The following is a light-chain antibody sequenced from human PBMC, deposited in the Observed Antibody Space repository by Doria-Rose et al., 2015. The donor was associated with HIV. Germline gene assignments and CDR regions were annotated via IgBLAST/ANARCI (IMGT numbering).Light chain of an antibody. Sequence: DIRLTQSPESPGMSLGERATLNCKSNQSLLYTSKNYLAWYQQKPGQPPKLLIYWASTRQSGVPARFSGSGSGTDFTLTISSLEAEGVAVYYCQQYYDTPSFGPGTTVDIK. V-gene: IGKV4-1*01. J-gene: IGKJ3*01. CDR1: QSLLYTSKNY. CDR3: QQYYDTPS. CDR2: WAS.